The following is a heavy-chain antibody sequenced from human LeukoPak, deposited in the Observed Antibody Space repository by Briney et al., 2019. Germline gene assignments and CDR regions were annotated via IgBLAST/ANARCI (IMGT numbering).Heavy chain of an antibody. J-gene: IGHJ4*02. CDR2: IYSDGST. CDR1: GFTFSNYA. D-gene: IGHD5-24*01. CDR3: ARDFMATITDY. Sequence: GGSLRLSCAASGFTFSNYAMSWVRQAPGKGLEWVSVIYSDGSTYYADSVKGRFTISRDNSKNTLYLQMNSLRAEDTAVYYCARDFMATITDYWGQGTLVTVSS. V-gene: IGHV3-66*01.